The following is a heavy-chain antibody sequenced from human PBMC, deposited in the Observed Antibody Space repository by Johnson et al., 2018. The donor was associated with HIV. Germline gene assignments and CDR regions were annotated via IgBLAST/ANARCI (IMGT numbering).Heavy chain of an antibody. CDR2: IYSGGST. D-gene: IGHD2-2*02. V-gene: IGHV3-66*02. CDR1: GFTVSSHY. CDR3: ARDPRGGSIYGPDGFDF. Sequence: EMQLVESGGGLVQPGRSLRLSCAASGFTVSSHYMSWVRQAPGKGLAWVSVIYSGGSTYDADSVKGRFIISRDNSKNKLYLQMHSLRIEDTAVYYWARDPRGGSIYGPDGFDFWGQGTMVTVSS. J-gene: IGHJ3*01.